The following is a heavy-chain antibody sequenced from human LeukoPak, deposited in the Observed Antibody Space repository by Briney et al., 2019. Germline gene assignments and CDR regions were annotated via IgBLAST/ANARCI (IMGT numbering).Heavy chain of an antibody. D-gene: IGHD6-6*01. CDR3: ARGGQQLVLDWFDP. CDR2: IYYSGST. V-gene: IGHV4-59*08. Sequence: SETLSLTCTVSGASISSYYWSWIRQPPGKGLEWIGYIYYSGSTNYNPSLKSRVTISVDTPKNQFSLKLSSVTAADTAVYYCARGGQQLVLDWFDPWGQGTLVTVSS. CDR1: GASISSYY. J-gene: IGHJ5*02.